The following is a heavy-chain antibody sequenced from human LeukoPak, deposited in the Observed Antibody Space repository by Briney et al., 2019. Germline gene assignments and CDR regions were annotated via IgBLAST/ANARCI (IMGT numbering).Heavy chain of an antibody. Sequence: GGSLRLSCAASGFTFSSYDMHWVRQATGKGLEWVLAIGTAGDTYYPGSVKGRFTISRENAKNSLYLQMNSLRAGDTAVYYCARALRYDSSGPTDAFDIWGQGTMVTVSS. CDR3: ARALRYDSSGPTDAFDI. CDR2: IGTAGDT. D-gene: IGHD3-22*01. V-gene: IGHV3-13*01. J-gene: IGHJ3*02. CDR1: GFTFSSYD.